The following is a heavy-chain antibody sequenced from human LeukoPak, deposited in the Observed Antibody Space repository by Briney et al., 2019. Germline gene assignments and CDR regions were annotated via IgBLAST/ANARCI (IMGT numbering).Heavy chain of an antibody. V-gene: IGHV4-34*01. CDR1: GGSFSGYY. D-gene: IGHD6-13*01. J-gene: IGHJ4*02. Sequence: SETLSLTCAVYGGSFSGYYWSWIRQPPGKGLEWIGEINHSGSTNYNPSLKSRVTISVDTSKNQFPLKLSSVTAADTAVYYCARFPGIAAAGDYWGQGTLVTVSS. CDR2: INHSGST. CDR3: ARFPGIAAAGDY.